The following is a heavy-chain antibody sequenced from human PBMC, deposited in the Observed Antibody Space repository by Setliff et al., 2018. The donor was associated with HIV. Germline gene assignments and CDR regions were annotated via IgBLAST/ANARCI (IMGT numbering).Heavy chain of an antibody. V-gene: IGHV4-59*05. CDR1: AGSISSYY. J-gene: IGHJ4*02. Sequence: ASETLSLTCAVSAGSISSYYWSWIRQPPGKGLEWIGSIYYSGNTYYNPSLKSRVTISVDTSKNQFSLKLSSVTAADTAVYYCARAATAIGNFDYWGQGTLVTVSS. CDR2: IYYSGNT. CDR3: ARAATAIGNFDY. D-gene: IGHD2-21*02.